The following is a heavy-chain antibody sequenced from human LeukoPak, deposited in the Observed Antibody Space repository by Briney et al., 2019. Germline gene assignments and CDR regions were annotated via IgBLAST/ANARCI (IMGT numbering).Heavy chain of an antibody. J-gene: IGHJ1*01. D-gene: IGHD3-22*01. Sequence: SETLSLTCSVSGGSISSGGLYWSWIRQHPGKGLEWIGYIYYSGRIFYNPSLKSRVTISFDTSKNQLFLKLRSVTAADTAVYYCTRGPEDYYDSSGYPAYWGQGTLVSVSS. CDR2: IYYSGRI. CDR1: GGSISSGGLY. CDR3: TRGPEDYYDSSGYPAY. V-gene: IGHV4-31*03.